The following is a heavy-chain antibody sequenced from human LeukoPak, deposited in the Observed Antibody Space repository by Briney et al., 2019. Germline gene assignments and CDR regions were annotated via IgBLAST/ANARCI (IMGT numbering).Heavy chain of an antibody. J-gene: IGHJ4*02. V-gene: IGHV3-30*02. CDR2: IRYDGSNK. CDR1: GFTFSSYG. CDR3: AKVPQLAYPYYFDY. D-gene: IGHD2-2*01. Sequence: GGSLRLSCAASGFTFSSYGMHWVRQAPGKGLEWVAFIRYDGSNKYYADSVKGRFTISRDNSKNTLYLQMNSLRAEDTAVYYCAKVPQLAYPYYFDYCGQGTLVTVSS.